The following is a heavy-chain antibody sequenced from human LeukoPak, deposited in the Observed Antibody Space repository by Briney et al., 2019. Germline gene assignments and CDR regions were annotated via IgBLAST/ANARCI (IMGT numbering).Heavy chain of an antibody. CDR3: ARGGWWFGEYWDY. J-gene: IGHJ4*02. D-gene: IGHD3-10*01. CDR2: INHSGST. Sequence: PSETLSLTCTVSGGSISSSSYYWGWIRQPPGKGLEWIGEINHSGSTNYNPSLKSRVTTSVDTSKNQFSLKLSSVTAADTAVYYCARGGWWFGEYWDYWGQGTLVTVSS. CDR1: GGSISSSSYY. V-gene: IGHV4-39*07.